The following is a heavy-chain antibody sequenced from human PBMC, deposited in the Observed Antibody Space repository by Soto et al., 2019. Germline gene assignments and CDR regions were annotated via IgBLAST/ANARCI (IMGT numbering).Heavy chain of an antibody. CDR2: IYSGGST. CDR1: GFTVSSNY. V-gene: IGHV3-53*04. J-gene: IGHJ4*02. D-gene: IGHD2-15*01. Sequence: EVQLVESGGGLVQPGGSLRLSCAASGFTVSSNYMSWVRQAPGKGLEWVSVIYSGGSTYYADSVKGRFTISRHNSKDTVYLKSNSLRAEDTPVYYGARGVVAATGSLDYWGQGTLVTVSS. CDR3: ARGVVAATGSLDY.